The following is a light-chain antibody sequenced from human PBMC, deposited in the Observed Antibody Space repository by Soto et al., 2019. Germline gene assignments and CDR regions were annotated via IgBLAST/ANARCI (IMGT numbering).Light chain of an antibody. CDR2: DAS. V-gene: IGKV3-11*01. Sequence: TQSPSSLSASVGDRVTITCRASQSISSYLAWYQQKPGQAPRLLIYDASNRATGIPARFSGSGSGTGLTLTISSREPEDFAVYYCQQRSNWPALTFGGGTKVDI. CDR1: QSISSY. CDR3: QQRSNWPALT. J-gene: IGKJ4*01.